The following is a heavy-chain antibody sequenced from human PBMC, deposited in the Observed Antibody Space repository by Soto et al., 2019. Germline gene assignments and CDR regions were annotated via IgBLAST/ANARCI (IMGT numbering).Heavy chain of an antibody. Sequence: GGSLRLSCAASGFTFSSYAMHWVRQAPGKGLEWVAVISYDGSNKYYADSVKGRFTTSRDNSKNTLYLQMNSLRAEDTAVYYCARDPRGEQLGYFDYWGQGTLVTVSS. J-gene: IGHJ4*02. V-gene: IGHV3-30-3*01. CDR2: ISYDGSNK. CDR3: ARDPRGEQLGYFDY. D-gene: IGHD6-6*01. CDR1: GFTFSSYA.